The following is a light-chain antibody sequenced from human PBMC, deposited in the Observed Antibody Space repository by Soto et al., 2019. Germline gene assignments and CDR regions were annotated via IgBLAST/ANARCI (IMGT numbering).Light chain of an antibody. CDR2: DAS. CDR3: QQYNSPS. Sequence: DIQMTQSPSTLSASVGDRATITCRASQSISSWLAWYQQKPGKAPKLLIYDASSLESGVPSRFSGSGSGTEFTLTISSLQPDDFATYYCQQYNSPSFGGGTKVDIK. J-gene: IGKJ4*01. CDR1: QSISSW. V-gene: IGKV1-5*01.